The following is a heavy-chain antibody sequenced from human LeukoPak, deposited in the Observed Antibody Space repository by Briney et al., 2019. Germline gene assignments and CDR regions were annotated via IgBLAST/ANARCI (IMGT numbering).Heavy chain of an antibody. J-gene: IGHJ4*02. CDR1: GYTFTSYG. CDR3: ARDLQEWELGY. CDR2: INPNSGGT. D-gene: IGHD1-26*01. V-gene: IGHV1-2*02. Sequence: GASVKVSCKASGYTFTSYGISWVRQAPGQGLEWMGWINPNSGGTNYAQKFQGRVTMTRDTSISTAYMELSRLRSDDTAVYYCARDLQEWELGYWGQGTLATVSS.